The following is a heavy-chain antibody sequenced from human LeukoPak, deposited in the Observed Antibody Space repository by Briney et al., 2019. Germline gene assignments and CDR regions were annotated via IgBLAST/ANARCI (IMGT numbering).Heavy chain of an antibody. D-gene: IGHD5-12*01. CDR2: INPNSGGT. CDR1: GYTFTGYY. V-gene: IGHV1-2*02. CDR3: ARPLYRAYYPDYYGRDV. Sequence: ASVKVSCKASGYTFTGYYMHWVRQAPGQGLEWMGWINPNSGGTNYAQKFQGRVTMTRDTSTSTAYMELRSLRSDDTAVYYCARPLYRAYYPDYYGRDVWAKGPTVTVSS. J-gene: IGHJ6*04.